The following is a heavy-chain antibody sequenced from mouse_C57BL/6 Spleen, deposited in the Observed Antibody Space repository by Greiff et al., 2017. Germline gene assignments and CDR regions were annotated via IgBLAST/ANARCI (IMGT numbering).Heavy chain of an antibody. CDR2: IWWDDDK. CDR1: GFSLRTFGLG. CDR3: ARIATTVVATDGAMDY. J-gene: IGHJ4*01. Sequence: QVTLKESGPGILQPSQTLRLTCSFSGFSLRTFGLGVGWTRQPSWKGLELLAHIWWDDDKFYNPALKSRLTISKDTSKHQIFLKIANVDTADTATYYCARIATTVVATDGAMDYWGQGTSVTVSS. V-gene: IGHV8-8*01. D-gene: IGHD1-1*01.